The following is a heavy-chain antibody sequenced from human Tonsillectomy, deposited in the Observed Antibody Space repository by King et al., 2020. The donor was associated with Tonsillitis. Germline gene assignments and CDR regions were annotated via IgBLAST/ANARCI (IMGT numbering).Heavy chain of an antibody. J-gene: IGHJ4*02. D-gene: IGHD6-13*01. CDR1: GYNLIELS. CDR2: FDPEDGET. V-gene: IGHV1-24*01. CDR3: STDWYRSSWYEG. Sequence: KVSGYNLIELSMHWVRQAPGKGLEWMGGFDPEDGETIYAHKFQGRVTMTEDTFTDTAYMELSTLGSGNTAVYYCSTDWYRSSWYEGWGQGTLVTVSS.